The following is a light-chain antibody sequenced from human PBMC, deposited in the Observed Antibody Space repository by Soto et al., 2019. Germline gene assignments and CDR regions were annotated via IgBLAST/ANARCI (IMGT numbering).Light chain of an antibody. Sequence: QSVLTQPPSASWTPGQRVTISCSGSSSNIGSNTVNWYQQLPGTAHKLLIYSNNQRPSGVPDRFSGSKSGTSASLAISGLQSEDEADYYCAAWDDSLNGLVFGGGTKLTVL. CDR2: SNN. CDR3: AAWDDSLNGLV. CDR1: SSNIGSNT. J-gene: IGLJ2*01. V-gene: IGLV1-44*01.